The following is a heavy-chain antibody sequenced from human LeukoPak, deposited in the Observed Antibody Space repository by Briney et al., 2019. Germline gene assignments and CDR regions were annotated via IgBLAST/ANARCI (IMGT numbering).Heavy chain of an antibody. V-gene: IGHV3-23*01. Sequence: GGSLRLSCAVSGITLSNYGMSWVRKAPGKGLEWVAGMSGSGGGTNYADSVKGRFTVSRDNSKNTLYLQMKSLRAEDTAVYFCAKRGVVIRVILVGFYKEAYYFDSWGQGALVTVSS. CDR3: AKRGVVIRVILVGFYKEAYYFDS. CDR2: MSGSGGGT. J-gene: IGHJ4*02. CDR1: GITLSNYG. D-gene: IGHD3-22*01.